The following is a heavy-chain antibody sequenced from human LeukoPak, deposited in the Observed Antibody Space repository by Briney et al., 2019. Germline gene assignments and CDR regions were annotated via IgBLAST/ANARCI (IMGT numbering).Heavy chain of an antibody. CDR3: ARAGYSSSWYVY. J-gene: IGHJ4*02. V-gene: IGHV3-48*04. Sequence: GGSLRLSCAASGFTFSSYSMNWVRQAPGKGLEWVSYISRGSSTIYYIDSVKGRFTISRDDAKNSLYLQMNSLRAEDTAVYYCARAGYSSSWYVYWGQGTLVTVSS. CDR2: ISRGSSTI. D-gene: IGHD6-13*01. CDR1: GFTFSSYS.